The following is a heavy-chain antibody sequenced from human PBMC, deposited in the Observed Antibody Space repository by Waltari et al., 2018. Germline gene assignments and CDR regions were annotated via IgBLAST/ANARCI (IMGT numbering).Heavy chain of an antibody. Sequence: QVNLVESGGGVVQSGGSLRLYWAPPGSTFSHFGMHWVRQAPGKGLEWVALIWFDGSDKFYADSVRGRFTISRDNSARTLYLDMDSLRLDDTAMYYCAKDAFGNTYLDFWGQGTLVTVSS. CDR3: AKDAFGNTYLDF. V-gene: IGHV3-30*02. CDR2: IWFDGSDK. CDR1: GSTFSHFG. J-gene: IGHJ4*02. D-gene: IGHD2-2*02.